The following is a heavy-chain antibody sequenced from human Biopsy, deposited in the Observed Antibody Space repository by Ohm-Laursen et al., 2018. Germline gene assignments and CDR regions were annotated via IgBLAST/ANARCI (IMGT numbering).Heavy chain of an antibody. Sequence: SLRLSCSASGFTFRSYGMHWVRQAPGKGLEWVAVISYDGSNKYYADSVKGRFTISRDNSKNTLYLQMNSLRAEDTAVYYCAKDMGSGYGGNSGDAFDIWGQGTMVTVSS. CDR1: GFTFRSYG. CDR2: ISYDGSNK. D-gene: IGHD4-23*01. CDR3: AKDMGSGYGGNSGDAFDI. J-gene: IGHJ3*02. V-gene: IGHV3-30*18.